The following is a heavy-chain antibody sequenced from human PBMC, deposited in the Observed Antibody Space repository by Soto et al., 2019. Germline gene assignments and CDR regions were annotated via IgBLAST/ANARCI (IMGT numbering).Heavy chain of an antibody. CDR3: ARGYSGYDYVSVYHFDY. D-gene: IGHD5-12*01. J-gene: IGHJ4*02. CDR1: GYTFTSYA. V-gene: IGHV1-3*01. Sequence: ASVKVSCKASGYTFTSYAMHWVRQAPGQRLEWMGWINAGNGNTKYSQKFQGRVTITRDTSASTAYMGLSSLRSEDTAVYYCARGYSGYDYVSVYHFDYWGQGTLVTVSS. CDR2: INAGNGNT.